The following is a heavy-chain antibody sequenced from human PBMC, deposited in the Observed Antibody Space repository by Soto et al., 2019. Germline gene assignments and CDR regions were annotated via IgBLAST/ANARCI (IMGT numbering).Heavy chain of an antibody. CDR3: ARGRITIFGVVIDY. Sequence: GGSLRLSCAASGFTFSRYAMPWVRQAPGKGLEWVAVISYDGSNKYYADSVKGRFTISRDNSKNTLYLQMNSLRAEDTAVYYCARGRITIFGVVIDYWGQGT. J-gene: IGHJ4*02. CDR1: GFTFSRYA. CDR2: ISYDGSNK. V-gene: IGHV3-30-3*01. D-gene: IGHD3-3*01.